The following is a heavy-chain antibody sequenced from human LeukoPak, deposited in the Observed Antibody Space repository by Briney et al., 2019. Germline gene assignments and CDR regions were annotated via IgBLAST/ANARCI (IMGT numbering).Heavy chain of an antibody. CDR1: EFTFSSYG. CDR2: IWYDGSNK. Sequence: GRSLRLSCAASEFTFSSYGMHWVRQAPGKGLDWVAVIWYDGSNKYYADSVKGRFTISRDNSKNTLYLQMNSLRAEDTAVYYCATAVAGFYYFDYWGQGTLVTVSP. V-gene: IGHV3-33*01. J-gene: IGHJ4*02. D-gene: IGHD6-19*01. CDR3: ATAVAGFYYFDY.